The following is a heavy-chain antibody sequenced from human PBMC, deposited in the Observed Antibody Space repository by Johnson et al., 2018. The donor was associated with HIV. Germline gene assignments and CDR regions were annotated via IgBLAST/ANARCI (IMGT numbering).Heavy chain of an antibody. V-gene: IGHV3-30*02. CDR3: AKDVGNYWPDAFDI. CDR2: IRYDGNNK. D-gene: IGHD3-22*01. J-gene: IGHJ3*02. CDR1: GFTFSSYG. Sequence: QVQLVESGGGLVQSGGSLRLSCAVSGFTFSSYGMHWVRQAPGKGLEWVTFIRYDGNNKYYADSMRGRLTISRDNSKNTVYLQMNSLRTEDTAVYYCAKDVGNYWPDAFDIWGQGTLVTVSS.